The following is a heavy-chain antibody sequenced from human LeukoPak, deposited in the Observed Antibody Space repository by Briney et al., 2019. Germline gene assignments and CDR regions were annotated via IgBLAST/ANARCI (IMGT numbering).Heavy chain of an antibody. CDR3: ARELDGAFDY. V-gene: IGHV3-7*01. CDR1: GFTFSSYS. D-gene: IGHD4-17*01. J-gene: IGHJ4*02. Sequence: GGSLRLSCAASGFTFSSYSMNWVRQAPGKGLEWVANIKQDGSEKYYVDSVKGRFTISRDDAKNSLYLQMNSLRTEDTAVYYCARELDGAFDYWGQGTLVTVSS. CDR2: IKQDGSEK.